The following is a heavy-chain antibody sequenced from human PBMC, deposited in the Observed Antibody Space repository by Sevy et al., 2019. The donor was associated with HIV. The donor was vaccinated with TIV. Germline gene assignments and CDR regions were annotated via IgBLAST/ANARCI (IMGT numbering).Heavy chain of an antibody. CDR2: ISAYNGNT. J-gene: IGHJ4*02. CDR3: AGDVAVELELRSPDY. Sequence: ASVKVSCKASGYTFTSYGISWVRQAPGQGLEWMGWISAYNGNTNYAQKLQGRVTMTTDTSTSTAYMQLRSLRSDATAVYYCAGDVAVELELRSPDYWGQGTLVTVSS. D-gene: IGHD1-7*01. V-gene: IGHV1-18*01. CDR1: GYTFTSYG.